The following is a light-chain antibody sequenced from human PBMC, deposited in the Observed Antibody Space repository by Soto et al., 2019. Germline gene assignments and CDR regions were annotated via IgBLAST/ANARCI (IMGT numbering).Light chain of an antibody. CDR3: CSYAGSYTWV. Sequence: QSALTQPHSVSGSPGQSVTISCSGTSSDVGHYNFVSWYQHHPGKAPKLLIYGVTTRPSGVPDRFSGSKSGNTASLTISGLQAEDEADFYCCSYAGSYTWVFGGGTKVTVL. J-gene: IGLJ3*02. V-gene: IGLV2-11*01. CDR2: GVT. CDR1: SSDVGHYNF.